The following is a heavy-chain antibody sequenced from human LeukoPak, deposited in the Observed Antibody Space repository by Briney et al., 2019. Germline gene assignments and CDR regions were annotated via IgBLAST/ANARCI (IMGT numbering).Heavy chain of an antibody. CDR1: GFTVSSNY. J-gene: IGHJ3*02. CDR2: IYSGGST. V-gene: IGHV3-53*01. Sequence: PGGSLRLSCAASGFTVSSNYMSWVRQAPGKGLEWVSVIYSGGSTYYADSVKGRFTISRDNSKNTLYLQMNSLRPEDTAVYYCARDGSGWYLDAFDIWAQGTMVSVSS. D-gene: IGHD6-19*01. CDR3: ARDGSGWYLDAFDI.